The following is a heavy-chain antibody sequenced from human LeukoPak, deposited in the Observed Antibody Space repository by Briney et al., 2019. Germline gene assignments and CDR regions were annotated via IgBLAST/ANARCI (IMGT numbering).Heavy chain of an antibody. Sequence: GGSLRLSCAASGFTFSSYSMNWVRQAPGEGLEWGSYISSSTTTIYYAGSVKGRFTISRDNAKNSLYLQMNSLRAEDTAVYYCARGQGLRMGSSWYYFDYWGQGTLVTVSS. CDR2: ISSSTTTI. D-gene: IGHD6-13*01. CDR1: GFTFSSYS. CDR3: ARGQGLRMGSSWYYFDY. J-gene: IGHJ4*02. V-gene: IGHV3-48*01.